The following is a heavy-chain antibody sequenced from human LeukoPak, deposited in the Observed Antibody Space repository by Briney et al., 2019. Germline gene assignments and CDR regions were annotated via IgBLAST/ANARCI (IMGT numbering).Heavy chain of an antibody. J-gene: IGHJ4*02. CDR1: GFTFSSYG. CDR2: IWYDGSNK. CDR3: ARAHSGYDSAVDC. V-gene: IGHV3-33*01. D-gene: IGHD5-12*01. Sequence: TGGSLRLSCAASGFTFSSYGMHWVRQAPGKGLEWVAVIWYDGSNKYYADSVKGRFTISRDNSKNTLYLQMNSLRAEDTAVYYCARAHSGYDSAVDCWGQGTLVTVSS.